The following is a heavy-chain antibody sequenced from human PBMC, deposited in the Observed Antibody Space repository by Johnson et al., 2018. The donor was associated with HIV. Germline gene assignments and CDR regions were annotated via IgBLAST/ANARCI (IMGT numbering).Heavy chain of an antibody. V-gene: IGHV3-15*01. J-gene: IGHJ3*02. CDR1: GFTFSGSA. CDR2: IKSKTDGETT. D-gene: IGHD3-22*01. CDR3: RSWGSSGYYAPFYHDAFDI. Sequence: EMQLVESGGGLVQPGGSLKLSCVASGFTFSGSAMHWVRQASGKGLEWVGRIKSKTDGETTDYAAPVKGRFTISRDDSKNTLYLQMNSLKTEDTAVYYCRSWGSSGYYAPFYHDAFDIWGQGTMVTVSS.